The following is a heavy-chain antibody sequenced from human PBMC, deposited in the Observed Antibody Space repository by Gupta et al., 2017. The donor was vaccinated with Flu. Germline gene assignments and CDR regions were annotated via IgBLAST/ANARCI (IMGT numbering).Heavy chain of an antibody. CDR3: ARDSLQFDY. V-gene: IGHV3-11*01. Sequence: MGWIRQAPGKGLEWVSYISSSGSTIYYADSVKGRFTISRDNTKNSLYLQMNSLRAEDTAVYYCARDSLQFDYWGQGTLVTVSS. D-gene: IGHD4-4*01. J-gene: IGHJ4*02. CDR2: ISSSGSTI.